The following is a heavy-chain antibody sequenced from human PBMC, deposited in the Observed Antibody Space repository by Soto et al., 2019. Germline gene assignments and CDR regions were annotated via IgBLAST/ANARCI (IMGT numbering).Heavy chain of an antibody. V-gene: IGHV1-69*12. D-gene: IGHD1-20*01. CDR2: IIPIFGTA. CDR1: GGTFSSYA. Sequence: QVQLVQSGAEVKKPGSSMKVSCKASGGTFSSYAISWVRQAPGQGLEWMGGIIPIFGTADYAKKFHGRVTITADESTSTAYMELSSLRSEDTAVYYCARGITGTVTYYSGLDVWGQGTTVTVSS. J-gene: IGHJ6*02. CDR3: ARGITGTVTYYSGLDV.